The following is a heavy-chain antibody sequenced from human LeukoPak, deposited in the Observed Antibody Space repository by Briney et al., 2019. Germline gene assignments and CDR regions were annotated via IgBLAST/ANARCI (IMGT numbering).Heavy chain of an antibody. CDR1: GGSISSYY. D-gene: IGHD6-13*01. V-gene: IGHV4-59*01. Sequence: SETLSRTCTVSGGSISSYYWSWIRQPPGKGLEWIGYIYYSGSTNYNPSLKSRVTISVDTSKNQFSLKLSSMTAADTAVYYCARAASSSWYSTPYYYFDYWGQGTLVTVSS. CDR3: ARAASSSWYSTPYYYFDY. CDR2: IYYSGST. J-gene: IGHJ4*02.